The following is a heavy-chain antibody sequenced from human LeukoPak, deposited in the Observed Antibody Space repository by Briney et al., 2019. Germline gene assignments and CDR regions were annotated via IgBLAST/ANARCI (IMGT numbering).Heavy chain of an antibody. CDR3: AKDQIAGYDSSGSIDY. V-gene: IGHV3-23*01. J-gene: IGHJ4*02. Sequence: PGGSLRPACAAAGFTFSSNATSWVRQAPGNGLKWGSTISGSGGSTYYADSVKGRFTISRDNSKNTLYLQMNSLRGEDTAVYYCAKDQIAGYDSSGSIDYWGQGTLVTVSS. CDR1: GFTFSSNA. CDR2: ISGSGGST. D-gene: IGHD3-22*01.